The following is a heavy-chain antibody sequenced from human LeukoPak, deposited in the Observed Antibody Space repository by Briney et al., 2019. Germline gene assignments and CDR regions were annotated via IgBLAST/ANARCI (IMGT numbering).Heavy chain of an antibody. D-gene: IGHD3-16*01. CDR3: IPDVLDMITFGLDV. J-gene: IGHJ3*01. Sequence: GGSLRLSCAASGFTFRDYYMSWIRQAPGKGLEWISYISDRGSTIYYADSMKGRFTISRDNAKNSLYLQMNSLRAEDTAVYYCIPDVLDMITFGLDVWGQGTMVTVSS. V-gene: IGHV3-11*04. CDR2: ISDRGSTI. CDR1: GFTFRDYY.